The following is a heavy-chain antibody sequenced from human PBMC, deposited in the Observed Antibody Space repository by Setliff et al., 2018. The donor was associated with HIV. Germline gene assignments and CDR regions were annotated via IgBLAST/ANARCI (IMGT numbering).Heavy chain of an antibody. CDR2: ITGDGSYT. J-gene: IGHJ5*02. CDR1: GFTFRSYC. V-gene: IGHV3-23*01. CDR3: AKSGFGVVALGINNYFDP. D-gene: IGHD3-10*01. Sequence: PGGSLRLSCAASGFTFRSYCMAWVRQAPGKGLEWVSVITGDGSYTYYADSVKGRFTISRDNSKSTLYLQLNSLRAEDTAVYHCAKSGFGVVALGINNYFDPWGQGTLVTVS.